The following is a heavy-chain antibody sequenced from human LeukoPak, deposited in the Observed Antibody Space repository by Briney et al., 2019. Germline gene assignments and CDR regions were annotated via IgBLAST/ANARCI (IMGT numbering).Heavy chain of an antibody. CDR1: GGSISSGGYY. D-gene: IGHD4-23*01. CDR3: AREVVTPRARGRYFDY. Sequence: PSQTLSLTCTVSGGSISSGGYYWSWIRQHPGKGLEWIGYIYYSGSTYYNPSLKSRVTISVDTSKNRFSLKLSSVTAADTAVYYCAREVVTPRARGRYFDYWGQGTLVTVSS. J-gene: IGHJ4*02. V-gene: IGHV4-31*03. CDR2: IYYSGST.